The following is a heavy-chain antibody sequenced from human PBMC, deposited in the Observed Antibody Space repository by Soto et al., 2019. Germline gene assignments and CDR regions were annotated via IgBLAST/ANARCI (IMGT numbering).Heavy chain of an antibody. J-gene: IGHJ3*02. CDR2: ISSSGSTI. D-gene: IGHD3-9*01. V-gene: IGHV3-11*01. CDR3: ARDQEYYDILTGYYITPAFDI. Sequence: GGSLRLSCAASGFTFSDYYMSWIRQAPGKGLEWVSYISSSGSTIYYADSVKGRFTISRDNAENSLYLQMNSLRAEDTAVYYCARDQEYYDILTGYYITPAFDIWGQGTMVTVSS. CDR1: GFTFSDYY.